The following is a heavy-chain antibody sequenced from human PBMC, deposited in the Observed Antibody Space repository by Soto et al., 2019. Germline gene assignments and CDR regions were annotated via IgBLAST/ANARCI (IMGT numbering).Heavy chain of an antibody. CDR2: IDSSGEK. CDR3: ARRHLAVGVSPWFDP. CDR1: GLSITDSEMG. J-gene: IGHJ5*02. Sequence: QVTLKESGPVLVNPTETLTLRCTVSGLSITDSEMGVSWIRQPPGQPLEWLAHIDSSGEKSDRTFLKSRLATSKDTSKSQIVLTMTNMDPADTATYCCARRHLAVGVSPWFDPWGQGIPVTVSS. V-gene: IGHV2-26*01. D-gene: IGHD3-10*01.